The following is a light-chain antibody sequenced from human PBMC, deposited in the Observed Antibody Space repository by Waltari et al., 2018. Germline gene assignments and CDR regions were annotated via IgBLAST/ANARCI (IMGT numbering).Light chain of an antibody. CDR1: QSVETR. CDR2: DAS. J-gene: IGKJ2*01. CDR3: QHYSGWPYA. Sequence: IVMTQSPVTLSVSPGEGVTLSSRASQSVETRLAWYQQRPGQAPRLLIYDASIRTTDVPARFSARGSGTDFSLTISSLRSEDSAVYFCQHYSGWPYAFGQETKLQIK. V-gene: IGKV3-15*01.